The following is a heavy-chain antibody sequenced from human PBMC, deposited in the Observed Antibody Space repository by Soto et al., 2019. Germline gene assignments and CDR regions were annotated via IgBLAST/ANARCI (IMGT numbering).Heavy chain of an antibody. CDR3: ARDVPRYYGSGSYEARFEP. Sequence: SGTLSLTCTVTSGSISSYYWSWIREPPGKGLEWIGYIYYSGSTNYNPSLKSRVTISVDTSKNQFSPKLSSVTAADTAVYYCARDVPRYYGSGSYEARFEPCGQGTLVTDSS. CDR1: SGSISSYY. D-gene: IGHD3-10*01. V-gene: IGHV4-59*01. CDR2: IYYSGST. J-gene: IGHJ5*02.